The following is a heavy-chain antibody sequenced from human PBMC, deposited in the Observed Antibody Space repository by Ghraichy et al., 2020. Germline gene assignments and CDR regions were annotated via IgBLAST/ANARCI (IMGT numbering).Heavy chain of an antibody. CDR2: ISSSSSTI. V-gene: IGHV3-48*01. D-gene: IGHD4-17*01. J-gene: IGHJ5*02. CDR3: ARDGSDYGDYSTSPGVGAWFDP. CDR1: GFTFSSYS. Sequence: GGSLRLSCAASGFTFSSYSMNWVRQAPGKGLEWVSYISSSSSTIYYADSVKGRFTISRDNAKNSLYLQMNSLRAEDTAVYYCARDGSDYGDYSTSPGVGAWFDPWGRGTLVTVSS.